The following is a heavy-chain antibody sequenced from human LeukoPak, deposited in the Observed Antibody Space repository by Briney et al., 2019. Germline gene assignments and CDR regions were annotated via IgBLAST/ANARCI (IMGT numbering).Heavy chain of an antibody. J-gene: IGHJ2*01. CDR2: IYYSGST. Sequence: SETLSLTCTVSGGSISSYYWSWIRQPPGKGLAWIGYIYYSGSTNYNPSLKSRVTISVDTSKNQFSLKLSSVTAADTAVYYCARDYYGGNYWYFDLWGRGTLVTVSS. CDR3: ARDYYGGNYWYFDL. D-gene: IGHD4-23*01. V-gene: IGHV4-59*01. CDR1: GGSISSYY.